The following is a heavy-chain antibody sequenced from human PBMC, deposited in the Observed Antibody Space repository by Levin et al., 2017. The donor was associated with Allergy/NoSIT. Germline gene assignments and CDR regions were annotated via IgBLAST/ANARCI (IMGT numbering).Heavy chain of an antibody. Sequence: SETLSLTCTVSGGSISSYYWSWIRQPPGKGLEWIGYIYYSGSTNYNPSPKSRVTISVDTSKNQFPLKLNSVAAADTAVYYCARATAMVKGRGFDPWGQGTLVTVSS. D-gene: IGHD5-18*01. J-gene: IGHJ5*02. CDR2: IYYSGST. V-gene: IGHV4-59*01. CDR1: GGSISSYY. CDR3: ARATAMVKGRGFDP.